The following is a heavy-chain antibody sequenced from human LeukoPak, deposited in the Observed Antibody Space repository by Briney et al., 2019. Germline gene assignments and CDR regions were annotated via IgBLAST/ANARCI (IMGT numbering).Heavy chain of an antibody. D-gene: IGHD3-22*01. Sequence: GGSLILSCAASGFTFNTYSMNWVRQSPGKGLEWVSSISSRSTYIYYADSVMGRFTISRDNAKNSLYLQMNSLRAEDTAVYYCARSLGFYDSSGAYYFDYWGQGTLVTVSS. CDR1: GFTFNTYS. CDR3: ARSLGFYDSSGAYYFDY. CDR2: ISSRSTYI. V-gene: IGHV3-21*01. J-gene: IGHJ4*02.